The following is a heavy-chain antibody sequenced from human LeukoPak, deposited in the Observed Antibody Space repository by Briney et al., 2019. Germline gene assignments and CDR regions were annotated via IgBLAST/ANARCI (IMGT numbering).Heavy chain of an antibody. V-gene: IGHV4-39*07. CDR1: GGSISSSSYY. CDR3: AGGYLYDSSGYYIY. CDR2: IYYSGST. Sequence: SETQSLTCTVSGGSISSSSYYWGWIRQPPGKGLEWIGSIYYSGSTYYNPSLKSRVTISVDTSKNQFSLKLSSVTAADTAVYYCAGGYLYDSSGYYIYWGQGTLVTVSS. J-gene: IGHJ4*02. D-gene: IGHD3-22*01.